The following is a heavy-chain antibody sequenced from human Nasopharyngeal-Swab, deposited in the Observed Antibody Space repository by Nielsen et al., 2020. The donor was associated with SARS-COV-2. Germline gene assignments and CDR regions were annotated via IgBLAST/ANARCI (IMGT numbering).Heavy chain of an antibody. CDR3: TTRRLWFGELLMSDY. Sequence: GALKISCAASGFTFSNAWMSWVRQAPGKGLEWVGRIKSKTDGGTTDYAAPVKGRFTISRDDSKNTLYLQMNSLKTEDTAVYYCTTRRLWFGELLMSDYWGQGTLVTVSS. V-gene: IGHV3-15*01. CDR2: IKSKTDGGTT. D-gene: IGHD3-10*01. CDR1: GFTFSNAW. J-gene: IGHJ4*02.